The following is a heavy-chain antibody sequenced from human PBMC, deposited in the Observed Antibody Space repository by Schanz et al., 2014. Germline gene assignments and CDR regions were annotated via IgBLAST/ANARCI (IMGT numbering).Heavy chain of an antibody. D-gene: IGHD3-10*01. CDR2: ISDSGDLT. V-gene: IGHV3-23*04. Sequence: EVRLVESGGGVVQPGGSLRLSCAASGFTFSFSGMQWVRQAPGKGLEWVSAISDSGDLTYYADSVKGRFTISRDNSKNTLYVQLNSLRAEDTAVYYCAKDPYGSGNHYTYWGRGALVSVSS. J-gene: IGHJ4*02. CDR1: GFTFSFSG. CDR3: AKDPYGSGNHYTY.